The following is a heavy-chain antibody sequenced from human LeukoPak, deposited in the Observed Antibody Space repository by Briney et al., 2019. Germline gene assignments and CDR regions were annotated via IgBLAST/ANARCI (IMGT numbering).Heavy chain of an antibody. D-gene: IGHD3-22*01. J-gene: IGHJ4*02. CDR3: AGLRYDSSGYRSSSYYFEY. V-gene: IGHV4-59*01. Sequence: KPSETLSLTCTVSGGSISSYYWNWIRQPPGKGLEWIGYLYYSGSTNYNPSLKSRVTISVDTSKNQFSLKLSAVTAADTAVYYCAGLRYDSSGYRSSSYYFEYWGQGTLVTVSS. CDR1: GGSISSYY. CDR2: LYYSGST.